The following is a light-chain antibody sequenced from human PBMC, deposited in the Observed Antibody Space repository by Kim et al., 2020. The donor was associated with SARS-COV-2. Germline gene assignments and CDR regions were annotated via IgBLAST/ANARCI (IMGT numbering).Light chain of an antibody. CDR2: DVS. V-gene: IGLV2-11*01. CDR1: SSDVGGYNY. CDR3: CSYAGSYTLV. J-gene: IGLJ2*01. Sequence: GQSVTISCTGTSSDVGGYNYVSWYQQHPGKAPKLMIYDVSKRPSGVPDRFSGSKSGNTASLTISGLQAEDEADYYCCSYAGSYTLVFGGGTQLNVL.